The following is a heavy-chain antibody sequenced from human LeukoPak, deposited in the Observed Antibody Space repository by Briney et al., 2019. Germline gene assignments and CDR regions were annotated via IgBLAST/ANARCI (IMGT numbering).Heavy chain of an antibody. CDR3: ARETPDAYNFDY. CDR1: GYTFTSYH. J-gene: IGHJ4*02. Sequence: GASVKVSCKASGYTFTSYHLHWVRQAPGQGLEWMGIIYPSGDVRGHAQNFQGRVTMTRDTSTSTIYLELSSLESEDTAVYYCARETPDAYNFDYWGQGTLVTVSS. D-gene: IGHD1-1*01. V-gene: IGHV1-46*01. CDR2: IYPSGDVR.